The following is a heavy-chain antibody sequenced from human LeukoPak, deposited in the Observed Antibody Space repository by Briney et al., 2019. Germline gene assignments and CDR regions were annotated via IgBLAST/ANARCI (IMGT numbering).Heavy chain of an antibody. D-gene: IGHD6-6*01. CDR3: ARGVPFDY. CDR1: GYTFTSYY. Sequence: SVKVSCKASGYTFTSYYMHWVRQAPGQGLEWMGRIIPIFGTANYAQKFQGRVTITTDESTSTAYMELSSLRSEDTAVYYCARGVPFDYWGQGTLVTVSS. V-gene: IGHV1-69*05. J-gene: IGHJ4*02. CDR2: IIPIFGTA.